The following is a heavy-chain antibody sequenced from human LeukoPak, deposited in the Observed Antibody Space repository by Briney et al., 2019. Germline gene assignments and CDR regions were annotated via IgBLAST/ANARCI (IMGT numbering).Heavy chain of an antibody. V-gene: IGHV1-46*01. D-gene: IGHD6-19*01. J-gene: IGHJ4*02. CDR3: ARDEVAGTYYFDN. CDR1: GYTFTNHY. Sequence: ASVKVSCKASGYTFTNHYMHWVRQAPGQGLEGMGIINPGGGSTSYPQKFQGRVTMTRDTSTSTVYMELSSLRPEDTAFYFCARDEVAGTYYFDNWGQGTLVTVSS. CDR2: INPGGGST.